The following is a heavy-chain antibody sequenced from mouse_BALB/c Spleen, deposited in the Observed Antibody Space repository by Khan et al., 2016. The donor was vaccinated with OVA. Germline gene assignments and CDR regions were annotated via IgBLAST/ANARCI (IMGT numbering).Heavy chain of an antibody. CDR1: GYSITSDYA. CDR2: IKYSGST. Sequence: EVQLVEAGPGLVKPSQSLSLTCTVTGYSITSDYAWNWIRQFPGNKLEWMGYIKYSGSTSYNPSLKSRISITRDTSKNQFFLQLNSVTTEDTATYYCAGSGTITTVVATGFDYWGQGTTLTVSS. CDR3: AGSGTITTVVATGFDY. V-gene: IGHV3-2*02. J-gene: IGHJ2*01. D-gene: IGHD1-1*01.